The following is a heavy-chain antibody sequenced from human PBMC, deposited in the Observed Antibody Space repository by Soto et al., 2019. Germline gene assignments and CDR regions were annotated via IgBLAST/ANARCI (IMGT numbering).Heavy chain of an antibody. J-gene: IGHJ4*02. Sequence: QVQLVESGGGVVQPGRSLRLSCAASGFTFSSYGMHWVRQAPGKGLEWVAVISYDGSNKYYADSVKGRFTISRDNSKKTLYLKMNSLRAEDTAVYYCAKDGGVQQWLAYYFDYWGQGTLVTVSS. CDR3: AKDGGVQQWLAYYFDY. CDR2: ISYDGSNK. CDR1: GFTFSSYG. D-gene: IGHD6-19*01. V-gene: IGHV3-30*18.